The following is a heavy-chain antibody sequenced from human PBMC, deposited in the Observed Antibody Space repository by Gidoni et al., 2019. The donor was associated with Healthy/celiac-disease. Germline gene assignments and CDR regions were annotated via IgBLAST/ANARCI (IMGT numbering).Heavy chain of an antibody. CDR2: TNPNSGGT. J-gene: IGHJ4*02. D-gene: IGHD6-13*01. CDR1: GYTFTGYY. V-gene: IGHV1-2*02. CDR3: ASLIVAAGGFDY. Sequence: QVHLVQSGAEVKKPGASVKVSCKASGYTFTGYYMYWVRRDPGQGLVWMGWTNPNSGGTNYAQKFQGRVTMTRDTSINTAYMELSRLTSDDTAVYYCASLIVAAGGFDYWGQGTLVTVSS.